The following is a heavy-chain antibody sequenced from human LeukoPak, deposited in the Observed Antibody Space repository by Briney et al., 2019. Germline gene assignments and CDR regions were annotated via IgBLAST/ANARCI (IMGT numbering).Heavy chain of an antibody. Sequence: SVKVSCKASGGTFSSCAISWVRQAPGQGLEWMGGIIPIFGTANYAQKFQGRVTITADESTSTAYMELSSLRSEDTAVYYCARDYYDSSGYYLIFDYWGQGTLVTVSS. J-gene: IGHJ4*02. CDR1: GGTFSSCA. V-gene: IGHV1-69*13. CDR2: IIPIFGTA. CDR3: ARDYYDSSGYYLIFDY. D-gene: IGHD3-22*01.